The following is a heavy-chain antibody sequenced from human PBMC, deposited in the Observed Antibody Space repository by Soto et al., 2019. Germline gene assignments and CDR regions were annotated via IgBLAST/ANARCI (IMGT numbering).Heavy chain of an antibody. D-gene: IGHD3-10*01. V-gene: IGHV1-69*06. CDR2: IIPISETT. Sequence: SVKVSCKASGGTFSSLAINWVRQAPGQGLGWMGWIIPISETTNYAQIFQGRVSIVADISTSTAYMELSSLRSEDTAVYYCASTLLSQTVVRHDYDSYFHCIDVWGQGTPLTVSS. CDR3: ASTLLSQTVVRHDYDSYFHCIDV. CDR1: GGTFSSLA. J-gene: IGHJ6*02.